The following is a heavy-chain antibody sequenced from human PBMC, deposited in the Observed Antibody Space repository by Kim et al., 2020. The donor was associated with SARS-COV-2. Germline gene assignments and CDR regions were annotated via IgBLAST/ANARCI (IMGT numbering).Heavy chain of an antibody. CDR3: GKDITAGGMDV. D-gene: IGHD3-10*01. J-gene: IGHJ6*02. Sequence: GYGDSAKGRFTISTNSAKNAVYLQMNNVRVEDTALYYCGKDITAGGMDVWGQGTTVIVSS. V-gene: IGHV3-9*01.